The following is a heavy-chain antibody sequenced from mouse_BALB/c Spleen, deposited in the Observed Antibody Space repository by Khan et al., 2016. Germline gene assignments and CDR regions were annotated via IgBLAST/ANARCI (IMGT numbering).Heavy chain of an antibody. CDR2: INTYTGEP. D-gene: IGHD1-1*01. V-gene: IGHV9-3-1*01. CDR1: GYTFTNYG. CDR3: ARPDYGSRRGFAY. Sequence: QIQLVQSGPELKKPGETVRISCKASGYTFTNYGMNWVKQAPGKGLKWMGWINTYTGEPTYADDFKGRFAFSLETSASTAYLQINNLKNEDTATYFCARPDYGSRRGFAYWGQGTLVTVSA. J-gene: IGHJ3*01.